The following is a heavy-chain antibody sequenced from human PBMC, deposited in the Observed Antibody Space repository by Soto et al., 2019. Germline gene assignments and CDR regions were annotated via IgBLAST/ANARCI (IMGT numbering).Heavy chain of an antibody. CDR1: GFTFSSYW. CDR2: IKQDGSEK. J-gene: IGHJ5*02. D-gene: IGHD4-17*01. Sequence: GGSLRLSCAASGFTFSSYWMGWVRQAPGKGLEWVANIKQDGSEKYYVDSVKGRFTISRDNAKNSLYLQMNSLRAEDTAVYYCARSPRQTTVTTIWFDPWGQGTLVTVSS. CDR3: ARSPRQTTVTTIWFDP. V-gene: IGHV3-7*03.